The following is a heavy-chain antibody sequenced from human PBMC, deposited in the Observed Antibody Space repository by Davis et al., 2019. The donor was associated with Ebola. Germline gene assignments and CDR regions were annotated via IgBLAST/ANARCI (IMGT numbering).Heavy chain of an antibody. CDR3: ARYNSTRAKWFDP. V-gene: IGHV1-2*02. J-gene: IGHJ5*02. Sequence: ASVKVSCKASGYTFTGYYMHWVRQAPGQGLEWMGWINPASGGATYIGKFQGRVTMTRNTATNTTYMELHRLQPDDTAVYYCARYNSTRAKWFDPWGQGTRVIVSS. CDR1: GYTFTGYY. CDR2: INPASGGA. D-gene: IGHD2/OR15-2a*01.